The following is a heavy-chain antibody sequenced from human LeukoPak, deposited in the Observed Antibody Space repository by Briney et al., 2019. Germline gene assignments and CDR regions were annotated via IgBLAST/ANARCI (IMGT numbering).Heavy chain of an antibody. V-gene: IGHV3-48*03. CDR3: AELGITMIGGV. D-gene: IGHD3-10*02. Sequence: GGSLRLSCAAFGFTFSSYEMNWVRQAPGKGLEWVSYISSSGSTIYYADSVKGRFTLSRDNAKNSLYLQMNSLRAEDTAVYYCAELGITMIGGVWGKGTTVTISS. CDR2: ISSSGSTI. CDR1: GFTFSSYE. J-gene: IGHJ6*04.